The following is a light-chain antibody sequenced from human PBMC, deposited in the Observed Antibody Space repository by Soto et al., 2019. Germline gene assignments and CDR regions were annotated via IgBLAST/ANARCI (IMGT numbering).Light chain of an antibody. V-gene: IGLV2-14*01. CDR1: SSDVGGYNY. Sequence: QSALTQPASVSGSPGQSITISCTGTSSDVGGYNYVSWCQQHPGKAPKLMIYDVSNRPSGVSNRFSGSKSGNTASLTIFGLQAEDEADYYCSSYTSSSTLEVFGTGTKVTVL. CDR2: DVS. CDR3: SSYTSSSTLEV. J-gene: IGLJ1*01.